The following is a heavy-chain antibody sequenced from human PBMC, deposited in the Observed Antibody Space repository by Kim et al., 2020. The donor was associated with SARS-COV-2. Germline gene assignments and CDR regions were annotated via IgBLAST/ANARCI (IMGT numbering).Heavy chain of an antibody. Sequence: GGSLRLSCAGSGFTFSSFAMSWVRQAPGKGLEWVSGISGNGVRTYYADSVKGRFTISRDNSKNTHYLEMNSLGVEDTAVYYCAKLPYSSSWNYYYYGMD. V-gene: IGHV3-23*01. D-gene: IGHD6-13*01. CDR3: AKLPYSSSWNYYYYGMD. CDR1: GFTFSSFA. CDR2: ISGNGVRT. J-gene: IGHJ6*01.